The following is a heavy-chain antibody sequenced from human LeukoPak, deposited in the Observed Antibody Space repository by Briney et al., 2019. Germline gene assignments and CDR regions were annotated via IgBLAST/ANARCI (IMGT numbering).Heavy chain of an antibody. Sequence: GGSLRLSCAASGFTFSSHAMSWVRQAPGKGLEWVSAISGSGGSTYYADSVKGRFTISRDNSKNTLYLQMNSLRAEDTAVYYCAKVESVYDSSGYYSTGSFDYWGQGTLVTVSS. CDR2: ISGSGGST. CDR3: AKVESVYDSSGYYSTGSFDY. V-gene: IGHV3-23*01. D-gene: IGHD3-22*01. J-gene: IGHJ4*02. CDR1: GFTFSSHA.